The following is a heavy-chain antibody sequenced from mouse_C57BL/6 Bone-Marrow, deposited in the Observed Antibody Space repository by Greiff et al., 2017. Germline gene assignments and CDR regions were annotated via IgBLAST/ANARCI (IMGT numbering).Heavy chain of an antibody. D-gene: IGHD3-2*02. CDR3: TRGRDSSGSWFAY. V-gene: IGHV5-9-1*02. CDR2: ISSGGDYI. Sequence: EVKLVESGEGLVKPGGSLKLSCAASGFTFSSYAMSWVRQTPEKRLEWVAYISSGGDYIYYADTVKGRFTISSDNARNTLYLQMSSLKSEDTAMXYGTRGRDSSGSWFAYWGQGTLVTVSA. J-gene: IGHJ3*01. CDR1: GFTFSSYA.